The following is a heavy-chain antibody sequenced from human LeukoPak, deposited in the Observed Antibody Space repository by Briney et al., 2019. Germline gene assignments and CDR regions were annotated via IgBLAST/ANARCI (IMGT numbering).Heavy chain of an antibody. CDR3: ARDGGWDCSGTTCYALIFDY. D-gene: IGHD2-2*01. J-gene: IGHJ4*02. CDR1: GFTFSTYE. Sequence: GSLRLSCAASGFTFSTYEMNWVRQAPGKGLEWVSYISSSGSSIYYADSVKGRFTISRDNAKNSLYLQMNSLRAEDTAVYYCARDGGWDCSGTTCYALIFDYWGPGTLVTVSS. CDR2: ISSSGSSI. V-gene: IGHV3-48*03.